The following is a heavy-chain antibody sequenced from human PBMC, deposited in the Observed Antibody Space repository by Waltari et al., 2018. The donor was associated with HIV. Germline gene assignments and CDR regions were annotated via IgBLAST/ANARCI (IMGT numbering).Heavy chain of an antibody. CDR1: GFIFRDFA. CDR3: AREGIVAAPFDF. CDR2: ISRDGSSK. D-gene: IGHD2-15*01. Sequence: QVQLVESGGGLVQPGGSLRLSCAASGFIFRDFAIHWVRQAPGKGLEWVAVISRDGSSKYYADSVQGRFTISRDNSKNSLHLHMNSLRPNDTAVDYCAREGIVAAPFDFWGLGTLVTVSS. V-gene: IGHV3-30*01. J-gene: IGHJ4*02.